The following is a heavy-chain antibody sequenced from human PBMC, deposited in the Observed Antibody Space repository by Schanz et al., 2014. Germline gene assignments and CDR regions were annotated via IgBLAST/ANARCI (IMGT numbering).Heavy chain of an antibody. J-gene: IGHJ3*01. CDR1: GYSFTKYG. V-gene: IGHV1-18*01. CDR2: ISPYNGHT. CDR3: AIGLYYYVKASFRSYNAFDF. D-gene: IGHD3-10*02. Sequence: QVQLVQSGSEVKKPGDSVKVSCETSGYSFTKYGINWVRQAPGQGLEWMGWISPYNGHTEYGKKFQGRFTMTTDTSTTTAYVDPSSLTSDHTAVIYWAIGLYYYVKASFRSYNAFDFWGQGTKVTVS.